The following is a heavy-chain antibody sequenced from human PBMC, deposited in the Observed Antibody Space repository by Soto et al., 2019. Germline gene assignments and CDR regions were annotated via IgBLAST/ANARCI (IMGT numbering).Heavy chain of an antibody. D-gene: IGHD3-3*02. V-gene: IGHV1-2*04. CDR3: ARDCWGEDHVWSGNRKLAA. Sequence: ASVKVSCTASGYTFTGYYMHWVRQAPGQGLEWMGWINPNTGGTNYAQKFQDWVTMTRDTSISTAYMGLSRLRSDDTAVYYCARDCWGEDHVWSGNRKLAAWGQGTKVTVAS. J-gene: IGHJ4*02. CDR1: GYTFTGYY. CDR2: INPNTGGT.